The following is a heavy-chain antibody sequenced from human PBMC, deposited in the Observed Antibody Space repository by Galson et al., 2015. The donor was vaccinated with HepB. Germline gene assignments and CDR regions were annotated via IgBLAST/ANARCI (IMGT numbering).Heavy chain of an antibody. CDR2: IYYSGTT. CDR1: GGSISSYY. J-gene: IGHJ5*02. Sequence: TLSLTCTVSGGSISSYYWNWIRQPPGKGLEWIGHIYYSGTTNYNPSLKNRGTISVDTSKNQFSLKVSSVTAADTAVYYCARAIPDYYGSGSYYGNWIDPWGQGTLVTVSS. CDR3: ARAIPDYYGSGSYYGNWIDP. V-gene: IGHV4-59*01. D-gene: IGHD3-10*01.